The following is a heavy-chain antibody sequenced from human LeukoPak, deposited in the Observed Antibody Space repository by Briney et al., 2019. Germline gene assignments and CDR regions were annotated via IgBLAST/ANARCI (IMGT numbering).Heavy chain of an antibody. CDR2: INTNTGNP. CDR3: ARDLRSGYDSEYYFDY. V-gene: IGHV7-4-1*02. D-gene: IGHD5-12*01. CDR1: GYTFTTYP. Sequence: ASVTVSCKASGYTFTTYPINWVRQAPGQGLEWMGWINTNTGNPTYAQGFTGRFVFSLDTSVSTAYLQISSLKAEDTAVYYCARDLRSGYDSEYYFDYWGQGTLVTVSS. J-gene: IGHJ4*02.